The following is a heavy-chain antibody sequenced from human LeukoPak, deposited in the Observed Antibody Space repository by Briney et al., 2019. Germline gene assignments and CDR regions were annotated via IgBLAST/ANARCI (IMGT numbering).Heavy chain of an antibody. CDR2: IYHSGSS. Sequence: SETLSLTCAVSGGSISSSNWWSWVRQPPGKGLEWIGEIYHSGSSNYNPSLEGRVTISIDKSKNQFSLGLSSVTAADTAVYYCARDADDSSGFDYWGQGTLVTVSS. D-gene: IGHD3-22*01. J-gene: IGHJ4*02. CDR1: GGSISSSNW. CDR3: ARDADDSSGFDY. V-gene: IGHV4-4*02.